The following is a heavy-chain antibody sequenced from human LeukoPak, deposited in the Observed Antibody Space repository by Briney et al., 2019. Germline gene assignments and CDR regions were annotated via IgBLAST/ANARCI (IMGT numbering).Heavy chain of an antibody. CDR2: INHSGST. V-gene: IGHV4-34*01. Sequence: SDTLSLTCVVYGGSFSGYYWSWIRQPPGKGLEWIGEINHSGSTNYNPSLKSRVIISVDTSKNQFSLKLTSVTAADTAVYYCARSRLHPIIFDYWGQGTLVTVSS. CDR3: ARSRLHPIIFDY. D-gene: IGHD5-24*01. CDR1: GGSFSGYY. J-gene: IGHJ4*02.